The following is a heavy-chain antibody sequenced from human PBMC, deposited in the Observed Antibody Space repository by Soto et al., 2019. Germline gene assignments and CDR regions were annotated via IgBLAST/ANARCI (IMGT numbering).Heavy chain of an antibody. V-gene: IGHV4-4*07. CDR1: GGSLNNFY. CDR2: IHASGNT. CDR3: ARSSHKESWFDP. Sequence: PSETLSLTCSVSGGSLNNFYWNWIRQTAGKGLEWIGRIHASGNTNYNPSLKSRATLSVDTSKNQFSLKVRSVTAADTAVYYCARSSHKESWFDPWGQGTRVTVSS. J-gene: IGHJ5*02. D-gene: IGHD6-19*01.